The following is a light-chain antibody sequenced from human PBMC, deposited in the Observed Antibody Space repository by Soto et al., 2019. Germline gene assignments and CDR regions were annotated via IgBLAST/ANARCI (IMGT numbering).Light chain of an antibody. J-gene: IGLJ2*01. V-gene: IGLV2-8*01. CDR2: DVN. Sequence: QSVLTQPPSASGSPGQSLTISCTGTSTDVGNYNYVSWYQQHPGKAPKLMISDVNRRPSGVPDRFSGSKSGNTASLTVSELQAEDEADYYCSSYAGSNTWVFGGGTKLTVL. CDR1: STDVGNYNY. CDR3: SSYAGSNTWV.